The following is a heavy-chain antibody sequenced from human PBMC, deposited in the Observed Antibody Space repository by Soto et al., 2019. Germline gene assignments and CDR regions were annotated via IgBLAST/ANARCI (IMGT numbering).Heavy chain of an antibody. V-gene: IGHV1-2*02. CDR3: ARAHDYGGPTPDYYYGMDV. J-gene: IGHJ6*02. Sequence: QVQLVQSGAEVKKPGASVKVSCKASGYTFTGYYMHWVRQAPGQGLEWMGWINPNSGGTNYAQKFQGRVTMTRATSISTANMELSRLRSDDTAVYYCARAHDYGGPTPDYYYGMDVWGQGTTVTVSS. D-gene: IGHD4-17*01. CDR2: INPNSGGT. CDR1: GYTFTGYY.